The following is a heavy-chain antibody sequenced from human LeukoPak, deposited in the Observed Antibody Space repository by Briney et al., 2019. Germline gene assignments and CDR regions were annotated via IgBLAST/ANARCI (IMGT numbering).Heavy chain of an antibody. CDR2: ISGSGGST. CDR3: AKPDRGREQWLRVFDY. Sequence: GGSLRLSCAASGFTFSSYAMSWVRQAPGKGLEWVSAISGSGGSTYYADSVKGRFTISRDNSKNTLYLQMNSLRAEDTAVYYCAKPDRGREQWLRVFDYWGQGTLVTVSS. CDR1: GFTFSSYA. V-gene: IGHV3-23*01. D-gene: IGHD6-19*01. J-gene: IGHJ4*02.